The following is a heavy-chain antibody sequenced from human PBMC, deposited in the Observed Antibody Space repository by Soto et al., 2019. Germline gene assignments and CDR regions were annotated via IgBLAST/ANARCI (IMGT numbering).Heavy chain of an antibody. V-gene: IGHV1-69*01. D-gene: IGHD2-21*02. Sequence: QVHLVQSGAEVKKSGSSVRVSCTASGGTFTNDAISWVRQAPGQGLEWLGRSIPFFGTPDYSQSFQGRLTITADVSTGTAYMDLRSLRSDDTAVYCCAREVVTQTTLGFFDFWGQGTLVTVSS. J-gene: IGHJ4*02. CDR2: SIPFFGTP. CDR3: AREVVTQTTLGFFDF. CDR1: GGTFTNDA.